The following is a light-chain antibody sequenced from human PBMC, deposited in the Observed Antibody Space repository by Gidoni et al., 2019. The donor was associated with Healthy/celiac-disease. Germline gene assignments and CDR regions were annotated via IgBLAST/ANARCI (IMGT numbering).Light chain of an antibody. CDR1: RSDVGGYNY. CDR2: DVS. V-gene: IGLV2-11*01. CDR3: CSYAGSYTWV. J-gene: IGLJ3*02. Sequence: SALTPPRSVSGSPGQSVTISCTGTRSDVGGYNYVSWYQQHPGKAPKLMIYDVSKRPSGVPDRFSGSKSGNTASLTISGLQAEDEADYYCCSYAGSYTWVFGGGTKLTVL.